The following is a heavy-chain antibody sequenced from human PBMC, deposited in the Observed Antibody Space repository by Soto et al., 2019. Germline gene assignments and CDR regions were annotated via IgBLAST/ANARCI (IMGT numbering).Heavy chain of an antibody. Sequence: EVQLVESGGGLVQPGGSLRLSCAASGFTFSSYEMNWVRQAPGKGLEWVSYISSSGSTIYYADSVKGRFTISRDNAKNSLYLQMNSLRAEDTAVYYCARGGPSWGYRYGYDYWGQGTLVTVSS. CDR1: GFTFSSYE. V-gene: IGHV3-48*03. CDR2: ISSSGSTI. J-gene: IGHJ4*02. CDR3: ARGGPSWGYRYGYDY. D-gene: IGHD5-18*01.